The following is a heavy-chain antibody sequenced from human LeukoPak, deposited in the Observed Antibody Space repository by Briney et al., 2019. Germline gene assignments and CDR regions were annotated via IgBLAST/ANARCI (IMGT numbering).Heavy chain of an antibody. V-gene: IGHV1-69*13. Sequence: GASVKVSCKASGGTFSSDAISWLRQAPGQGLEWMGGIIPIFGTANYAQKFQGRVTITADESTSTAYMELSSLRSEDTAVYYCARVSRYYFDYWGQGTLVTVSS. CDR1: GGTFSSDA. CDR2: IIPIFGTA. CDR3: ARVSRYYFDY. J-gene: IGHJ4*02.